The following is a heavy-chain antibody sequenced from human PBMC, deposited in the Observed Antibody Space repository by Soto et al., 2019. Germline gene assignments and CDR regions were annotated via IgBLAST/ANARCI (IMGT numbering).Heavy chain of an antibody. CDR1: GFTFSSYA. Sequence: VGSLRLSCSASGFTFSSYAMHWVRQAPGKGLEYVSSISINGGSTHYADSVKGRFTISRDNSKNTLYLQMNSLRAEDTAVYYCASRSTGWYFDYWGQGTLVTVSS. CDR3: ASRSTGWYFDY. D-gene: IGHD6-19*01. J-gene: IGHJ4*02. CDR2: ISINGGST. V-gene: IGHV3-64*04.